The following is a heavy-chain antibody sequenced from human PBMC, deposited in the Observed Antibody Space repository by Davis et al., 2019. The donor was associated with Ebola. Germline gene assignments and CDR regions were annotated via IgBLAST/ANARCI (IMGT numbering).Heavy chain of an antibody. CDR1: GFTFSSYG. CDR2: ISYDGSNK. CDR3: ANVLVVVAANYFDY. J-gene: IGHJ4*02. D-gene: IGHD2-15*01. V-gene: IGHV3-30*18. Sequence: GGSLRLSCAASGFTFSSYGMHWVRQAPGKGLEWVAVISYDGSNKYYADSVKGRFTISRDNSKNTLYRQMNSLRAEDTAVYYCANVLVVVAANYFDYWGQGTLVTVSS.